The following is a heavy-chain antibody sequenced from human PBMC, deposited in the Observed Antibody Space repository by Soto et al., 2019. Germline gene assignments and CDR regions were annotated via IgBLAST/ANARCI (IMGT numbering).Heavy chain of an antibody. D-gene: IGHD6-19*01. J-gene: IGHJ4*02. CDR3: AREWDNKSEHSSGWYDDF. CDR1: GYTFSSYG. CDR2: ISGYSALT. V-gene: IGHV1-18*01. Sequence: QVQLVQSGAEVKKPGASVKVSCKASGYTFSSYGISWVRQAPGQGLEWMGWISGYSALTYYAQEFQGRVTMTTDTSTNTVYMELRSLRSDDTAVYYCAREWDNKSEHSSGWYDDFWVQGTLVTVSS.